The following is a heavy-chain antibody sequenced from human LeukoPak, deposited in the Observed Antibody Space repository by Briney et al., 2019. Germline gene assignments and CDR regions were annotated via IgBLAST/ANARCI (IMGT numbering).Heavy chain of an antibody. Sequence: RASVKDSCKASGYTFIRYYIHWVRQAPGQGREWMGIVNPSGDSTNYAQKFQGRVIMTRDTSTSTVYMELSSLRSEDTAVYYCARDLVPNCSSTSCRAFDIWGQGTMVTVSS. CDR3: ARDLVPNCSSTSCRAFDI. CDR2: VNPSGDST. CDR1: GYTFIRYY. J-gene: IGHJ3*02. V-gene: IGHV1-46*01. D-gene: IGHD2-2*01.